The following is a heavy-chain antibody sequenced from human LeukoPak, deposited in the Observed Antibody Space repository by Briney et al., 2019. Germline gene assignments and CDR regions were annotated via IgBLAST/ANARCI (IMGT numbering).Heavy chain of an antibody. CDR2: IDSDGSGT. Sequence: GGSLRLSCAASGNYWMHWVRQAPGKGLVWVSRIDSDGSGTSYADSVKGRFTISRDDVKNMLYLQMNSLRVEDTGLYYCSTVEHFWGQGTLVTVSS. J-gene: IGHJ4*02. V-gene: IGHV3-74*01. CDR3: STVEHF. CDR1: GNYW. D-gene: IGHD1/OR15-1a*01.